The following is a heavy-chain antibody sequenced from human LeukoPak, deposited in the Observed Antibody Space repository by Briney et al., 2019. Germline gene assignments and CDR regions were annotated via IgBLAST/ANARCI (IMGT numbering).Heavy chain of an antibody. CDR1: GDSFSSNTAV. CDR2: TYYRSKLYN. V-gene: IGHV6-1*01. Sequence: SQTLSLTCALSGDSFSSNTAVWNWIRQSPSRGLEWPVRTYYRSKLYNDYAGAVKNLITINPDTSKNQFSLQLNSVTPEDTAVYYCTNGGAAAGFNYWGQGTLVAVSS. D-gene: IGHD6-13*01. J-gene: IGHJ4*02. CDR3: TNGGAAAGFNY.